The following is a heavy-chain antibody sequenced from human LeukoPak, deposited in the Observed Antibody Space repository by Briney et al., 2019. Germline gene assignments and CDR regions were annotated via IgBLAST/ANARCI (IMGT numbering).Heavy chain of an antibody. D-gene: IGHD2-15*01. CDR2: ISWNSGSI. CDR3: AKDRTRQIIGDNWFDP. V-gene: IGHV3-9*01. J-gene: IGHJ5*02. Sequence: SLRLSCVASGFSFDDYAMHWVRQVPGKGLEWVSGISWNSGSIDYADSVKGRFTISRDNAQNSLYLQMNSLRAEDTALYYCAKDRTRQIIGDNWFDPWGQGTLVTVSS. CDR1: GFSFDDYA.